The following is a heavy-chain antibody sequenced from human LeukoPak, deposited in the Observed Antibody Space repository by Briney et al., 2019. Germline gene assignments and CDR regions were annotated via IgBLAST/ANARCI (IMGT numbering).Heavy chain of an antibody. D-gene: IGHD1-26*01. V-gene: IGHV1-46*01. CDR1: GYTFTSYY. CDR3: ATSWELLREYYFDY. Sequence: ASVKVSCKASGYTFTSYYMHWVRQAPGQGLEWMGIINPSGGSTSYAQKFQGRVTMTRDTSASTVYMELSSLRAEDTAVYYCATSWELLREYYFDYWGQGTLVTVSS. J-gene: IGHJ4*02. CDR2: INPSGGST.